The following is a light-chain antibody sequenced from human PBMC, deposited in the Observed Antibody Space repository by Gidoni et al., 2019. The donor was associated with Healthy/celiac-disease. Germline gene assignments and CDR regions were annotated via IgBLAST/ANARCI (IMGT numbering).Light chain of an antibody. CDR1: QSISSY. J-gene: IGKJ4*01. V-gene: IGKV1-39*01. Sequence: DIEMTQTPSSLSASVGDRVTITCRASQSISSYLNWYQQKPGKVPKLLIYAASSLQRGVPSRFSGSGSGTDFTLTISSLQPEDFATYYCQQSYSTPLTFGGGTKVEIK. CDR2: AAS. CDR3: QQSYSTPLT.